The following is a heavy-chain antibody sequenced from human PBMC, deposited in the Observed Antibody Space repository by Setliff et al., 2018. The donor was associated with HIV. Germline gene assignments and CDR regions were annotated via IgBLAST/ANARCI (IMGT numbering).Heavy chain of an antibody. J-gene: IGHJ4*02. Sequence: TLSLTCAVYGGSFSGYYWSWIRQSPGKGLEWIGEINHSGATNYNPLLWGRAAISIDKSKNQFSLELTSMTAVDTAVYFCAIGGFCTTSASCFRIFDYWGQGTRVT. CDR2: INHSGAT. D-gene: IGHD1-26*01. CDR1: GGSFSGYY. V-gene: IGHV4-34*01. CDR3: AIGGFCTTSASCFRIFDY.